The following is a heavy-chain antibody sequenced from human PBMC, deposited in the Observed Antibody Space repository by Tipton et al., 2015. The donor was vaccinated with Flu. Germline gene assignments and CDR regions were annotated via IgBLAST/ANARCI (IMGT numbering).Heavy chain of an antibody. V-gene: IGHV4-4*07. Sequence: TLSLTCTFSGGSLSSFYWSCIRQPAGKGLEWIGRIYTSGSTKYNPSLKSRLSMSVDTSKSQFSLKLTSVTAADTAVYYCARGSGSGTYVIFDFWGQGTLVTVSS. CDR3: ARGSGSGTYVIFDF. D-gene: IGHD3-10*01. CDR2: IYTSGST. CDR1: GGSLSSFY. J-gene: IGHJ4*02.